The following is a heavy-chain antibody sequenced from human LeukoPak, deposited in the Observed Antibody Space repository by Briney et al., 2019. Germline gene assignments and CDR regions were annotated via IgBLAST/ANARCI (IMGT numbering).Heavy chain of an antibody. CDR3: ARDVVPAALTNWFDP. CDR2: ISSSSSYI. V-gene: IGHV3-21*01. CDR1: GFTFSSYS. D-gene: IGHD2-2*01. Sequence: GGSLRLSCAASGFTFSSYSMNWVCQAPGKGLEWVSSISSSSSYIYYADSVKGRFTISRDNAKNSLYLQMNSLRAEDTAVYYCARDVVPAALTNWFDPWGQGTLVTVSS. J-gene: IGHJ5*02.